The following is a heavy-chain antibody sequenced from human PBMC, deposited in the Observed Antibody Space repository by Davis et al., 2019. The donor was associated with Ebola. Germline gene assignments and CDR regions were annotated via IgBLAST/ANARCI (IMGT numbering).Heavy chain of an antibody. V-gene: IGHV3-11*06. D-gene: IGHD3-22*01. Sequence: GGSLRLSCAASGFTFSDYYMSWIRQAPGKGLEWVSYISSSSSYTNYADSVKGRFTISRDNAKNSLYLQMNSLRAEDTAVYYCARDSTAITMIVVVISDAFDIWGQGTMVTVSS. CDR1: GFTFSDYY. J-gene: IGHJ3*02. CDR3: ARDSTAITMIVVVISDAFDI. CDR2: ISSSSSYT.